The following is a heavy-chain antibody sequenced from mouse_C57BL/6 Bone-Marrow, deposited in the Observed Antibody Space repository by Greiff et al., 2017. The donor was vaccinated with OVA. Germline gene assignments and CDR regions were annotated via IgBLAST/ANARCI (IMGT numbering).Heavy chain of an antibody. CDR1: GYTFTDYY. CDR2: FYPGSGNT. J-gene: IGHJ2*01. V-gene: IGHV1-76*01. Sequence: VQLQESGAELVRPGASVKLSCKASGYTFTDYYINWVKQRPGQGLEWIARFYPGSGNTYYNEKFKGKATLTAEKSSSTAYMQLSSLTSEDSAVYFCAWYYFDYWGQGTTLTVSS. CDR3: AWYYFDY.